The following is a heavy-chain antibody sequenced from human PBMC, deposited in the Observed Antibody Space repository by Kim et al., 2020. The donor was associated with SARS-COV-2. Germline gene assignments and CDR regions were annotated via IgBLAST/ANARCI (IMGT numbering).Heavy chain of an antibody. CDR3: ARGYSSGWYAY. D-gene: IGHD6-19*01. J-gene: IGHJ4*02. Sequence: PTYAQGLTGRFVFSLDTSVSTAYLQISSLKAEDTAVYYCARGYSSGWYAYWGQGTLVTVSS. CDR2: P. V-gene: IGHV7-4-1*02.